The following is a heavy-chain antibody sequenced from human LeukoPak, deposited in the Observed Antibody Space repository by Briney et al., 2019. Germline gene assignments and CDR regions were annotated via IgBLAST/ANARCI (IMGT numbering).Heavy chain of an antibody. CDR2: ISSSGSGGNT. D-gene: IGHD6-19*01. V-gene: IGHV3-23*01. CDR3: AKDRSGWSNGSGFDP. Sequence: GGSLRLSCAASGVTLSSYAMSWARQAPGKGLEWVSGISSSGSGGNTYYADSVKGRFTISRDNSKNTLYLQMNSLRAEDTAVYYCAKDRSGWSNGSGFDPWGQGTLVTVSS. J-gene: IGHJ5*02. CDR1: GVTLSSYA.